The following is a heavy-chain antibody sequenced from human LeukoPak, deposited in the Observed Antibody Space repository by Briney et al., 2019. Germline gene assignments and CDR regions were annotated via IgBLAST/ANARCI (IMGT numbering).Heavy chain of an antibody. D-gene: IGHD2-15*01. CDR1: GYTFTGYY. CDR2: INPNSGGT. Sequence: ASVKVSCKASGYTFTGYYMHWVRQAPGQGLEWMGWINPNSGGTNYAQKFQGRVTTTRDTSISTAYMELSRLRSDDTAVYYCARAVVAAQNWFDPWGQGTLVTVSS. CDR3: ARAVVAAQNWFDP. J-gene: IGHJ5*02. V-gene: IGHV1-2*02.